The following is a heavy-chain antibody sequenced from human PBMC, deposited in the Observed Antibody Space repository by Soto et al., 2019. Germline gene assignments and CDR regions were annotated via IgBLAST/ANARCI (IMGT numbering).Heavy chain of an antibody. D-gene: IGHD3-22*01. Sequence: QVQLVESGGGVVQPGRSLRLSCAASGFTFSSYGMHWVRQAPGKGLEWVAVISYDGSNKYYADSVKGRFTISRDNSKNTLYLQMNSLRAEDTAVYYCARGSRGYYDSRDPPYYFDYWGQGTLVTVSS. CDR3: ARGSRGYYDSRDPPYYFDY. CDR2: ISYDGSNK. V-gene: IGHV3-30*03. J-gene: IGHJ4*02. CDR1: GFTFSSYG.